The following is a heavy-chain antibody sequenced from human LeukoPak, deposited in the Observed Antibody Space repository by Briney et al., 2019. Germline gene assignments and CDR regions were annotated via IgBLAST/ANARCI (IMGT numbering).Heavy chain of an antibody. Sequence: GGSLRLSCAASGFTFSSYAMSWVRQAPGKGLEWVSAISGSGGSTYYADSAKGRFTISRDNSKNTLYLQMNSLRAEDTAVYYCARVLKDLTGTTGISHFDYWGQRTLVTVSS. CDR1: GFTFSSYA. J-gene: IGHJ4*02. D-gene: IGHD1-7*01. CDR2: ISGSGGST. CDR3: ARVLKDLTGTTGISHFDY. V-gene: IGHV3-23*01.